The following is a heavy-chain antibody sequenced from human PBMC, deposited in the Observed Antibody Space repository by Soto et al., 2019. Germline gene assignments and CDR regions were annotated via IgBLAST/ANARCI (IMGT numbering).Heavy chain of an antibody. CDR1: GFPFSTFS. J-gene: IGHJ6*02. CDR2: ITIGSSYI. CDR3: GRLIACGGVTCFSDYFYYGMEG. Sequence: EKRLVESGGGLVKTGGSLRLSCAASGFPFSTFSMHLVRQAPGTGLEWVSSITIGSSYISYADSVKGRFAISKDDAEKSLYPQMNNLTAEDTSVNNCGRLIACGGVTCFSDYFYYGMEGWGQGTTVTLSS. D-gene: IGHD2-15*01. V-gene: IGHV3-21*04.